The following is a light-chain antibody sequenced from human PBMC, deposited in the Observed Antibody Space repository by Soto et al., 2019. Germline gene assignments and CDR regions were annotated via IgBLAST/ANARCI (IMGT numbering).Light chain of an antibody. CDR1: SSNIGAGYD. V-gene: IGLV1-40*01. J-gene: IGLJ2*01. CDR3: QSYDSSLSGYVV. CDR2: GNS. Sequence: QSVLTQPPSVSGAPGQRVTISCTGSSSNIGAGYDVHWYQQLPGTAPKLLIYGNSNRPSGVPDRFSVSKSGTSASLAITGLQAEDEADHYCQSYDSSLSGYVVFGGGTKLTVL.